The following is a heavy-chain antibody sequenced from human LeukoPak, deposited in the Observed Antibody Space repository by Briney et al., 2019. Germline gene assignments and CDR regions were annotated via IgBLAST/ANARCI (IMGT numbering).Heavy chain of an antibody. D-gene: IGHD3-10*01. CDR3: VRDEIRSGAFDI. CDR2: ISGSGTTI. CDR1: GFSFSSYE. Sequence: GGSLRLSCAASGFSFSSYEMNWVRQGPGKGLEWVSYISGSGTTIYDADSVKGRFTISRDNAKNTLYLHLNSLTAEDTAIYYCVRDEIRSGAFDIWGQGTMDTVSS. V-gene: IGHV3-48*03. J-gene: IGHJ3*02.